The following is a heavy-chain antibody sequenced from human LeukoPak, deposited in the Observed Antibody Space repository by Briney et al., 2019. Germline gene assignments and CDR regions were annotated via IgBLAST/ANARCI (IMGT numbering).Heavy chain of an antibody. D-gene: IGHD2-15*01. CDR1: GGSISSGNYY. J-gene: IGHJ4*02. CDR3: ARLVVVAATGLEGFDY. CDR2: IYTSGSI. V-gene: IGHV4-61*02. Sequence: SETLSLTCTVSGGSISSGNYYWNWIRQPAGKGLEWIVRIYTSGSINYNPSLKSRVTISVDTSKNQFSLKMSSVTAADTAVYYCARLVVVAATGLEGFDYWGQGTLVIVSS.